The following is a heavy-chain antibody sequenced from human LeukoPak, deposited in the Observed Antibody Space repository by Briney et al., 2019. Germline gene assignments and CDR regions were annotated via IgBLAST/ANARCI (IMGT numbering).Heavy chain of an antibody. CDR1: GGSISSRSYY. D-gene: IGHD1-26*01. CDR2: IYYSGSI. J-gene: IGHJ4*02. CDR3: ERDRDWEHAFDY. Sequence: SETLSLPCTVSGGSISSRSYYWAWIRQPPGKGREMIESIYYSGSIYSIPALNSRVTISVDTSKYQFSLKLSAVTAADTAVYYCERDRDWEHAFDYWGQGTLVTVSS. V-gene: IGHV4-39*07.